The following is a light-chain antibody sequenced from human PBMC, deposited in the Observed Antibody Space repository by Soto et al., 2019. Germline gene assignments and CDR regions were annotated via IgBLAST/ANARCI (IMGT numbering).Light chain of an antibody. Sequence: DIQMTQSPSSLSASVGDRVTITCRASQDISNYLNWYQHRLGRAPKLLIYDATRLQSGVSSRFSGRGSGTDFTLTISSLQPEDFATYYCQQSYVTPRTFGPGTRVDIK. V-gene: IGKV1-39*01. J-gene: IGKJ1*01. CDR3: QQSYVTPRT. CDR1: QDISNY. CDR2: DAT.